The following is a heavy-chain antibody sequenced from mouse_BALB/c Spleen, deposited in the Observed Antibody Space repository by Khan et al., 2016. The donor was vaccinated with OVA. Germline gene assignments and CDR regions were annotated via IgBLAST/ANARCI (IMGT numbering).Heavy chain of an antibody. V-gene: IGHV1S81*02. CDR1: GYTFTSYW. Sequence: VQLQQSGAELVKAGASVKMSCKASGYTFTSYWMHWVKQRPGQGLEWFAETNPTNGRTYYNEKFKSKATLTVDKSSSTAYMLLSGPTFEDSAVYYCERIKKIVATDFDYWGQGTTLTVSS. J-gene: IGHJ2*01. CDR3: ERIKKIVATDFDY. CDR2: TNPTNGRT. D-gene: IGHD1-1*01.